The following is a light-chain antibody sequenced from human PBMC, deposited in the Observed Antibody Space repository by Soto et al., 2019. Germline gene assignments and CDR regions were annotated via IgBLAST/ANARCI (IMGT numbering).Light chain of an antibody. CDR2: AAS. Sequence: DIQMTQSPSSLSAFVGDSVTFTCRASQGFSNYLAWYHQKPGKVPKLLVYAASTLHSQVPSRISGSGSGTEFTLTNLSLQPEDVGTYYCLHYHSPPFTFGPGTKLEIK. CDR1: QGFSNY. J-gene: IGKJ3*01. CDR3: LHYHSPPFT. V-gene: IGKV1-27*01.